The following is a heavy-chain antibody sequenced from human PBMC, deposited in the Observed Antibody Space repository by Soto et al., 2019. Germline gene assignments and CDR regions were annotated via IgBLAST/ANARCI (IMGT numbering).Heavy chain of an antibody. J-gene: IGHJ5*02. V-gene: IGHV4-34*01. CDR3: ATRITVFGLLIPPFDP. CDR2: INHTGGT. Sequence: SETLSLTCAVYGGSVNGYYWNWIRQPPGKGLEWIGEINHTGGTHYNPSLKSRVTMPVDTSKNQFSLRCSVTAADTAIYYCATRITVFGLLIPPFDPWGQGTQVTVS. CDR1: GGSVNGYY. D-gene: IGHD3-3*01.